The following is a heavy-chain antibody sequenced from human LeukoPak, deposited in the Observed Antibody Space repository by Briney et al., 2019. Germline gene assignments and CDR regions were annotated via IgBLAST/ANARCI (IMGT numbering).Heavy chain of an antibody. Sequence: SEILSLTCTVSGGSISSYYWSWIRQPPGRGLEWIGYMSNSGSTNSNPSLRSRVTISVDTSKNQFSLKLSSVTAADTAVYFCARHYGDLYLPFDYWGQGTLVTVSS. CDR2: MSNSGST. J-gene: IGHJ4*02. V-gene: IGHV4-59*08. CDR1: GGSISSYY. CDR3: ARHYGDLYLPFDY. D-gene: IGHD4-17*01.